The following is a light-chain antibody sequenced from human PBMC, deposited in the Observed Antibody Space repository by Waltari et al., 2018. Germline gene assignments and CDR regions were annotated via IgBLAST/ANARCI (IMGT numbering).Light chain of an antibody. CDR1: RGINSY. CDR3: QEVNSYPSIT. V-gene: IGKV1-9*01. J-gene: IGKJ5*01. Sequence: QLTQSPSFLSASVGDRVTISCRASRGINSYLAWYQQKPGKAPRLLIYAGSTPHSGVPSRFSGSGSGTEFTLTISSLQPEDCATYYCQEVNSYPSITFGQGTRLE. CDR2: AGS.